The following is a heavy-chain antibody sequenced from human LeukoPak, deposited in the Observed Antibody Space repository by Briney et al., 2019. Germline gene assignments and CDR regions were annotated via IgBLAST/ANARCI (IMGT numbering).Heavy chain of an antibody. CDR1: GFTFHNYE. CDR2: ISSSGATI. Sequence: GGSLRLSCVASGFTFHNYEMNWVRQAPGKGLEWVSYISSSGATIYYADAVKGRFTISRDNAKSSLYLQMNSLRAEDTAVYYCTRDAGTRLKYSFGYGDYWGQGALVTVSS. CDR3: TRDAGTRLKYSFGYGDY. D-gene: IGHD5-18*01. J-gene: IGHJ4*02. V-gene: IGHV3-48*03.